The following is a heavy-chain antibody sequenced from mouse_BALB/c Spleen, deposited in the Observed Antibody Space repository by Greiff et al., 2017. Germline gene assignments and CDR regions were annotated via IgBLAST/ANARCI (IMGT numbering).Heavy chain of an antibody. Sequence: VQVVESGPGLVAPSQSLSITCTVSGFSLTSYDISWIRQPPGKGLEWLGVIWTGGGTNYNSAFMSRLSISKDNSKSQVFLKMNSLQTDDTAIYYCVRSHYYGSSLFDYWGQGTTLTVSS. CDR3: VRSHYYGSSLFDY. J-gene: IGHJ2*01. D-gene: IGHD1-1*01. V-gene: IGHV2-9-2*01. CDR1: GFSLTSYD. CDR2: IWTGGGT.